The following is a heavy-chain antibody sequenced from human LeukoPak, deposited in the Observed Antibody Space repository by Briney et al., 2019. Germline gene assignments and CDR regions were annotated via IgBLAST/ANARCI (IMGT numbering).Heavy chain of an antibody. CDR3: AGDYGGFEGVMDV. Sequence: SETLSLTCTLSLDSLSACNWMWIRQPPRKGLEWIGYIHQSGSTNYNPSLRSRVTISVDTSKNQFSLKLSAVTAADTAVYYCAGDYGGFEGVMDVWGQGSTVTVSS. D-gene: IGHD4-23*01. J-gene: IGHJ6*02. CDR2: IHQSGST. V-gene: IGHV4-59*08. CDR1: LDSLSACN.